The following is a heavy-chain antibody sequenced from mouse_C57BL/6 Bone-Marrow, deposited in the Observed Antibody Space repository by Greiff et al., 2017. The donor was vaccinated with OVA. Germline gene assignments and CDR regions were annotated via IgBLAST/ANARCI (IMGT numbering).Heavy chain of an antibody. CDR2: ISSGGSYT. CDR3: ARPLYYYGSSPYYFDY. CDR1: GFTFSSYG. D-gene: IGHD1-1*01. J-gene: IGHJ2*01. V-gene: IGHV5-6*01. Sequence: EVKLMESGGDLVKPGGSLKLSCAASGFTFSSYGMSWVRQTPDKRLEWVATISSGGSYTYYPDSVKGRFTISRDNDKNTLYLQMSMLKSEDTAMYYCARPLYYYGSSPYYFDYWGQGTTLTVSS.